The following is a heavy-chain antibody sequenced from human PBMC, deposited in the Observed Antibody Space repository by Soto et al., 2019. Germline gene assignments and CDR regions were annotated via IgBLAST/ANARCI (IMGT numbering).Heavy chain of an antibody. V-gene: IGHV1-69*06. CDR1: GCTFSSYA. CDR2: IIPIVGTA. CDR3: ASGTGTRRGGWFAP. D-gene: IGHD1-7*01. J-gene: IGHJ5*02. Sequence: QVQLVQSAAEVKKPGSSVKVSCKASGCTFSSYAIRWVRQAPGQGLKWMGEIIPIVGTANYAQKFQGRVTISAEKSKSSAYMELSSLRTEDTAVYYCASGTGTRRGGWFAPWGQGTLVTVSS.